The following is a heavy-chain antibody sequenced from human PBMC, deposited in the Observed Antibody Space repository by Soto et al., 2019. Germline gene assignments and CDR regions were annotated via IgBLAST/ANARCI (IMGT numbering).Heavy chain of an antibody. Sequence: QVQLVESGGGVLQPGGSLRLSCAASGFTFSSYAMHWVRQAPGKGLEWVAVISYDGSNKYYADSVKGGFTISRDNSKTALYLQMNSLRAEDTAVYSCARETYYDFWSGPYSGMDVWGQGTTVTVPS. CDR1: GFTFSSYA. J-gene: IGHJ6*02. D-gene: IGHD3-3*01. CDR3: ARETYYDFWSGPYSGMDV. V-gene: IGHV3-30-3*01. CDR2: ISYDGSNK.